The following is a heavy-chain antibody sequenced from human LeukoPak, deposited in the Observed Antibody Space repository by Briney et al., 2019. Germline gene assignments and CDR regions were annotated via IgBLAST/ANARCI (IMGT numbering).Heavy chain of an antibody. D-gene: IGHD1-14*01. J-gene: IGHJ5*02. Sequence: PSETLSLTCAVYGGSFSGYYWSWIRQPPGKGLEWIGEINHSGSTNYNPSLKSRVTISVDTSKNQFSLKLSSVTAADTAVYYCARSRPSRTWFDPWGQGTLVTVSP. CDR2: INHSGST. V-gene: IGHV4-34*01. CDR3: ARSRPSRTWFDP. CDR1: GGSFSGYY.